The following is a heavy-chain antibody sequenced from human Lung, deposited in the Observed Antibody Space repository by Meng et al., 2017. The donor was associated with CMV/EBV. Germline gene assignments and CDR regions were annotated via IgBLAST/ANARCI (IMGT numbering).Heavy chain of an antibody. CDR1: GGTFSSYA. CDR3: ARGSEESGYYYYYGMDV. Sequence: SVXVSXXASGGTFSSYAISWVRQAPGQGLEWMGGIIPIFGTANYAQKFQGRVTITTDESTSTAYMELSSLRSEDTAVYYCARGSEESGYYYYYGMDVWGRGXTVTVSS. D-gene: IGHD3-3*01. CDR2: IIPIFGTA. V-gene: IGHV1-69*05. J-gene: IGHJ6*02.